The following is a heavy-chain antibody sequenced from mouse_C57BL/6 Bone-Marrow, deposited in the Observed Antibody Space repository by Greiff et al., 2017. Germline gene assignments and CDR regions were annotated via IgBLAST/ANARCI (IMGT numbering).Heavy chain of an antibody. CDR3: GLYDGYDRYFDV. J-gene: IGHJ1*03. CDR2: VYPYNGGT. CDR1: GFTFTDYY. Sequence: VQLKQSGPVLVKPGPSVKISCKASGFTFTDYYMHWVKQSHGKSLEWIGLVYPYNGGTSYNQKFKGKATLTVDTSSSTAYMELNSLTSEDSAVYYGGLYDGYDRYFDVWGTGTTVTVSS. V-gene: IGHV1-36*01. D-gene: IGHD2-3*01.